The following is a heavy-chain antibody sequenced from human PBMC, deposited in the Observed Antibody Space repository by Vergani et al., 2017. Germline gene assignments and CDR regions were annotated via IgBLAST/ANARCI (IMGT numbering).Heavy chain of an antibody. Sequence: EVQLVESGGGLVQPGGSLRLSCAASGFTFSSYEMNWVRQAPGKGLEWVSYISSSGSTIYYADSVKGRFTISRDNAKNSLYLQMNSLRAEDTAVYYCALSGYSSSSPFYWGQGTLVTVSS. CDR3: ALSGYSSSSPFY. J-gene: IGHJ4*02. D-gene: IGHD6-6*01. V-gene: IGHV3-48*03. CDR1: GFTFSSYE. CDR2: ISSSGSTI.